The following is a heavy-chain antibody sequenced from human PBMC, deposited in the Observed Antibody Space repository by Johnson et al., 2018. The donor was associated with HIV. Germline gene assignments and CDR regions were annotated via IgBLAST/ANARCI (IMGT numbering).Heavy chain of an antibody. CDR1: GFSFSDYG. Sequence: VQLVESGGGVVHPGRSLRLSCAASGFSFSDYGIHWVRQAPGKGLEWVAVISYDGDDKHYGDSVEGRFTIYRDNSKKTLYLQMNSLRPEDTAVYFCAKDAGSGSSVEFACDICGQGTKVTVSS. V-gene: IGHV3-30*18. D-gene: IGHD3-10*01. CDR3: AKDAGSGSSVEFACDI. CDR2: ISYDGDDK. J-gene: IGHJ3*02.